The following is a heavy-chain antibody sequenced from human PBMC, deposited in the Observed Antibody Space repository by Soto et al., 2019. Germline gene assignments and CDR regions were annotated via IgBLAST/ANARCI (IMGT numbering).Heavy chain of an antibody. CDR2: IDPSDSYT. CDR1: GYSFTSYW. Sequence: GPSQKISCNGSGYSFTSYWISWVRQMHGKCLEWMGKIDPSDSYTNYSPSFQAHVTITADKSISTAYMKWSRLEAWDTAMYYCAILVGYSYGYMPLHAFDIWGQRRMFTASS. V-gene: IGHV5-10-1*01. D-gene: IGHD5-18*01. J-gene: IGHJ3*02. CDR3: AILVGYSYGYMPLHAFDI.